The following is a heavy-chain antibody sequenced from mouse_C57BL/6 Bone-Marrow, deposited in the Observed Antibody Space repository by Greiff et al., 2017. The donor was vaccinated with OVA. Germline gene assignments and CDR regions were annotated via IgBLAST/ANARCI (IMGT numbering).Heavy chain of an antibody. D-gene: IGHD2-3*01. V-gene: IGHV1-20*01. J-gene: IGHJ3*01. Sequence: EVKLMESGPELVKPGDSVKISCKASGYSFTGYFMNWVMQSHGKSLEWIGRINPYNGDTFYNQKFKGKATLTVDKSSSTAHMERRSLTSEYSAVYYCARSRIYDGYYWFAYWGQGTLVTVSA. CDR1: GYSFTGYF. CDR3: ARSRIYDGYYWFAY. CDR2: INPYNGDT.